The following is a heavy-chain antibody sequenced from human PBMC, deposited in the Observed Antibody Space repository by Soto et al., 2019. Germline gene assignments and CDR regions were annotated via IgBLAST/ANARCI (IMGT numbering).Heavy chain of an antibody. CDR3: ARQRRGGYWFDP. V-gene: IGHV4-30-4*01. CDR1: GVSVTNGDYY. Sequence: SETLSLTCAVSGVSVTNGDYYWSWMCQSPGKGLEWIGNIYYTETTIYNPSLNSRLNISIDTSRNQFSLQLTSVTAADSAIYYCARQRRGGYWFDPWGQGTLVTVSS. J-gene: IGHJ5*02. CDR2: IYYTETT.